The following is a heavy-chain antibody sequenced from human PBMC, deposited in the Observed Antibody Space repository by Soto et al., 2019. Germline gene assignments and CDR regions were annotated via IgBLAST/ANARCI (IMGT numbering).Heavy chain of an antibody. Sequence: QVQLQESGPGLVKPSDTLSLICAVSGYSISSSNWWGWIRQPPGKGLEWIGNIYYSGSAYYNPSLKRRVTMSVATSKNQFSLHLSSVTAVDTAVYYCARGDYAIAFDIWGQGTTVTVSS. D-gene: IGHD2-2*01. CDR3: ARGDYAIAFDI. J-gene: IGHJ3*02. CDR1: GYSISSSNW. CDR2: IYYSGSA. V-gene: IGHV4-28*03.